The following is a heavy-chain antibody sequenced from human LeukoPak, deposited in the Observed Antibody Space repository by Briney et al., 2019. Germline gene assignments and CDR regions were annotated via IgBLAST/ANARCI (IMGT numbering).Heavy chain of an antibody. D-gene: IGHD3-10*01. Sequence: ASVKVSCKASGGTFSSNAMHWVRQAPGQRLEWMGWINAGNGNTKYSQKFQGRVTITRDTSASTAYMELSSLRSEDTAVYYCARDERGVYYGSGSYYPYWGQGTLVTVSS. J-gene: IGHJ4*02. V-gene: IGHV1-3*01. CDR3: ARDERGVYYGSGSYYPY. CDR2: INAGNGNT. CDR1: GGTFSSNA.